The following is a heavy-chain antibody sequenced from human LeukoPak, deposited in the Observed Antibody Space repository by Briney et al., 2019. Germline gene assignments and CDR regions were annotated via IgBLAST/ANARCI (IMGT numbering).Heavy chain of an antibody. Sequence: ASVKVSCKASGYTFTSYDINWVRQATGQGLEWMGWVNPNSGNTGYAQKFQGRVTMTRNTSISTAYMELSSLRSEDTAVYYCASGVPAQVYYYYNMDVWGKGTTVTVSS. CDR1: GYTFTSYD. D-gene: IGHD2-2*01. J-gene: IGHJ6*03. CDR2: VNPNSGNT. V-gene: IGHV1-8*01. CDR3: ASGVPAQVYYYYNMDV.